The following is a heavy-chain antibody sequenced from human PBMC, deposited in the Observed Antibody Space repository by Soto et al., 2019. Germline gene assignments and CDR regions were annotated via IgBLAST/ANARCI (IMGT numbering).Heavy chain of an antibody. CDR1: GGSISSGDYY. CDR2: IYYSGST. V-gene: IGHV4-30-4*01. Sequence: QVQLQESGPGLVKPSQTLSLTCTVSGGSISSGDYYWSWIRQPPGKGLEWIGYIYYSGSTYYNPSLKSRVTTSVDTSKNQFSLKLSSVTAADTAVYYCARVAACSGGRCYFSVDYWGQGTLVTVSS. D-gene: IGHD2-15*01. J-gene: IGHJ4*02. CDR3: ARVAACSGGRCYFSVDY.